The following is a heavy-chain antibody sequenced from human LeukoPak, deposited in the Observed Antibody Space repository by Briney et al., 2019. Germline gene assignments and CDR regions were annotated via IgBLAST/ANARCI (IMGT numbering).Heavy chain of an antibody. D-gene: IGHD2-2*01. V-gene: IGHV1-18*01. Sequence: ASVKVSCKASGYTFTSYGISWVRQAPGQGLEWMGWISAYNGNTNYAQKLQGRVTMTTDTSTSTAYMELRSLRSDDTAVYYCARDGCSGTSCYVQNWFDPWGQGTLVTVSS. CDR3: ARDGCSGTSCYVQNWFDP. J-gene: IGHJ5*02. CDR2: ISAYNGNT. CDR1: GYTFTSYG.